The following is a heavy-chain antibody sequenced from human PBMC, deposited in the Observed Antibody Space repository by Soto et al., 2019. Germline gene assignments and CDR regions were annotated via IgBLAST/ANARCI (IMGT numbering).Heavy chain of an antibody. CDR2: INPNGGVT. CDR3: ARESGGATATLDYYYFYMDV. D-gene: IGHD5-12*01. CDR1: RDTFNDYY. J-gene: IGHJ6*03. V-gene: IGHV1-2*04. Sequence: ASVKVSCKSSRDTFNDYYIHWVRQAPGQGLEWMGWINPNGGVTKYAQKFQGWVSMTRDTSIRTVYMQLSRLRSDDTAVYYCARESGGATATLDYYYFYMDVWGTGTTVTVSS.